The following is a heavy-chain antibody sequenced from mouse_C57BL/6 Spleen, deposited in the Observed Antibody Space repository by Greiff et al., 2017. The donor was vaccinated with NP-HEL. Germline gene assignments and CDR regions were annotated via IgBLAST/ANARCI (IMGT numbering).Heavy chain of an antibody. CDR1: GYTFTSYW. J-gene: IGHJ3*01. CDR3: ARLDYGSDLSFAY. CDR2: IDPSDSYT. Sequence: QVQLQQPGAELVMPGASVKLSCKASGYTFTSYWMHWVKQRPGQGLEWIGEIDPSDSYTNYNQKLQGKSKLTVDKSSSTAYMQLSSLTSEDSAVYYCARLDYGSDLSFAYWGQGTLVTVSA. D-gene: IGHD1-1*01. V-gene: IGHV1-69*01.